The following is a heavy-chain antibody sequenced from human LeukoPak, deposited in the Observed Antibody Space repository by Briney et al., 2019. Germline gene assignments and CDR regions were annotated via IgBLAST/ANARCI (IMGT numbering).Heavy chain of an antibody. V-gene: IGHV1-2*02. J-gene: IGHJ4*02. CDR1: GYTFTGYY. D-gene: IGHD1-7*01. CDR2: INPNSGGT. CDR3: ARDSKGITGTTPNLDY. Sequence: ASVKVSCKASGYTFTGYYMHWVRQAPGQGLEWMGWINPNSGGTNCAQKFQGRVTMTRDTSISTAYMELSRLRSDDTAVYYCARDSKGITGTTPNLDYWGQGTLVTVSS.